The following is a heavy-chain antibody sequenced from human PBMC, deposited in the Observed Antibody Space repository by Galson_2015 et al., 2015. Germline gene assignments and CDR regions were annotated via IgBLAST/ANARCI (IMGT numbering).Heavy chain of an antibody. V-gene: IGHV3-74*01. J-gene: IGHJ4*02. Sequence: SLRLSCAASGFTFSSCWMHWVRQAPGKGLVWVSRIKGDGSDIRYADSVKGRFTMSRDNTKKTLHLHMSNLGAEDTAVYFCVRGGDKYDFDFWGQGTLVTVSS. D-gene: IGHD2-2*01. CDR1: GFTFSSCW. CDR3: VRGGDKYDFDF. CDR2: IKGDGSDI.